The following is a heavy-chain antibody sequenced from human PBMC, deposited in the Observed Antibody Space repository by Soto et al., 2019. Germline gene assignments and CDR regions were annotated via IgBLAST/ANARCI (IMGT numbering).Heavy chain of an antibody. CDR3: ARGQRFSDWFDH. CDR2: VYSSGGT. D-gene: IGHD3-3*01. V-gene: IGHV4-4*07. Sequence: SETLSLTCTVSGGSMTIYYWTWIRQPAGKGLEWIGRVYSSGGTHYNPSLKSRVTISLDTSKNQFSLRLLSVTDADTAVYFCARGQRFSDWFDHWGQGTLVTVSS. CDR1: GGSMTIYY. J-gene: IGHJ5*02.